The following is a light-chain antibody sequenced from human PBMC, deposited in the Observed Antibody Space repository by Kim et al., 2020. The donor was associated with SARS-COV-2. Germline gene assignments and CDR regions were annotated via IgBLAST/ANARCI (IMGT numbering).Light chain of an antibody. J-gene: IGLJ3*02. CDR3: QVWDSSSDHPV. CDR2: YDS. V-gene: IGLV3-21*04. CDR1: NIGSKS. Sequence: SYELTQPPSVSVAPGKTARITCGGNNIGSKSVHWYQQKPGQAPVLVIYYDSDRPSGIPERFSGSNSGNTATLTISRVEVGDEADYYCQVWDSSSDHPVFGGGTQLTIL.